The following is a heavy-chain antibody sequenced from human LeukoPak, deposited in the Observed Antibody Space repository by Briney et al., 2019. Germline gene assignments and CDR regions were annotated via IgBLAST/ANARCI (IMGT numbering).Heavy chain of an antibody. D-gene: IGHD3-22*01. CDR1: GFTFSSYG. V-gene: IGHV3-30*02. CDR2: IRYDGSNK. J-gene: IGHJ4*02. Sequence: GGSLRLSCAASGFTFSSYGMHWVRQAPGKGLEWVAFIRYDGSNKYYADSVKGRFTISRDNSKNTLYLQMNSLRAEDTAVYYCAKVSPLYDRPYYFDYWGQGTLVTVSS. CDR3: AKVSPLYDRPYYFDY.